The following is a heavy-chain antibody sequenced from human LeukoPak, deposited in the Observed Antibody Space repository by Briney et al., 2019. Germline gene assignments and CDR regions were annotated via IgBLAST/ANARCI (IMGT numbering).Heavy chain of an antibody. J-gene: IGHJ4*02. CDR1: GGSIISGGYY. CDR2: IYHSGST. Sequence: SETLSLTCTVSGGSIISGGYYWGWIRQPPGKGLEWIGSIYHSGSTYYNPSLKSRVTISVDTSKNQFSLKLSSVTAADTAVYYCAGDVYPHCSGGSCPFDYWGQGTLVTVSS. CDR3: AGDVYPHCSGGSCPFDY. D-gene: IGHD2-15*01. V-gene: IGHV4-39*07.